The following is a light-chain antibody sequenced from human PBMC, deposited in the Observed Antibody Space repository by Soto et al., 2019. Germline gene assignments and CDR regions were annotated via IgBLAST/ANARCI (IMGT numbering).Light chain of an antibody. J-gene: IGLJ1*01. CDR3: CSYAGSSPSYV. CDR1: SSDVGSYNL. Sequence: XSALTQPASVSGSPGQSITISCTGTSSDVGSYNLVSWYQQHPGKAPKLMIYEGSKRPSGVSNRFSGSKSGNTASLTISGLQAEDEADYYCCSYAGSSPSYVFGTGTKVTVL. CDR2: EGS. V-gene: IGLV2-23*01.